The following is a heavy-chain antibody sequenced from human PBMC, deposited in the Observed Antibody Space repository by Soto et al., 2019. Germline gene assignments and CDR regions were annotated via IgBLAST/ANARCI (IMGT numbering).Heavy chain of an antibody. V-gene: IGHV1-69*13. CDR3: ARDGLSGYGMDV. CDR1: GVTFSSYA. D-gene: IGHD3-16*02. Sequence: SVKVSCKASGVTFSSYAISWVRQAPGQGLEWMGGIIPILGTANYAQKFQGRVTITADESTSTAYMELSSLRSEDTAVYYCARDGLSGYGMDVWGQGTTVTVSS. J-gene: IGHJ6*02. CDR2: IIPILGTA.